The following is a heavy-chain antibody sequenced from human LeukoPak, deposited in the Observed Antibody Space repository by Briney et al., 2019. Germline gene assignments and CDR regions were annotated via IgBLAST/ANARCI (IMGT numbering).Heavy chain of an antibody. CDR3: AKKGYYDGSGYYMYYFDH. CDR2: ISGSGGTA. D-gene: IGHD3-22*01. Sequence: PGGSLRLSCAASGFTFSIYAMSWVRQAPGKGLEWVSAISGSGGTAYYADSVKGRFTISRDNSKITLYLQMNSLRAEDTAVYYCAKKGYYDGSGYYMYYFDHWGQGTLVTVSS. CDR1: GFTFSIYA. J-gene: IGHJ4*02. V-gene: IGHV3-23*01.